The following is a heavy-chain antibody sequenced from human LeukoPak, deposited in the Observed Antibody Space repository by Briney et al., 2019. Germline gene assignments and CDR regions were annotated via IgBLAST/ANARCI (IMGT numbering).Heavy chain of an antibody. J-gene: IGHJ4*02. CDR2: IYYSGST. Sequence: SETLSLTCTVSGGSISSGSYYWSWIPQPPGKGLEWIGYIYYSGSTNYHPSLKSRVTISVDTSKNQFSLRLTSVTAADTAVYYCAGSRGAVSVDYWGQGTLVTVSS. V-gene: IGHV4-61*01. D-gene: IGHD4-11*01. CDR1: GGSISSGSYY. CDR3: AGSRGAVSVDY.